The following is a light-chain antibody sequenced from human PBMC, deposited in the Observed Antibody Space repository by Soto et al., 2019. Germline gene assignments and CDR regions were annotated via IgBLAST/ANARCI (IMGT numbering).Light chain of an antibody. J-gene: IGKJ1*01. Sequence: DIQMTQSPSTLSASVGDRVTITCRASQSISSWLAWYQQKPGKAPKLLIYDASSLESGVPSRFSGSGSGTEFTLTISSLQPDDFATYYCQQYNSLVRFGQGTKVDIK. V-gene: IGKV1-5*01. CDR2: DAS. CDR3: QQYNSLVR. CDR1: QSISSW.